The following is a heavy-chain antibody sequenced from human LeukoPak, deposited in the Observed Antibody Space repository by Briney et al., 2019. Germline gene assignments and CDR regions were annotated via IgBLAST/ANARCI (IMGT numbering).Heavy chain of an antibody. D-gene: IGHD1-14*01. CDR1: GFTFTSSA. J-gene: IGHJ4*02. CDR2: IVVGSGNT. V-gene: IGHV1-58*01. Sequence: SVTVSCKASGFTFTSSAVQWVRQARGQRLEWIGWIVVGSGNTNYAQKFQERVTITRDMSTSTAYMELSSLRSEDTAVYYCAALSPHYKDGYYFDYWGQGTLVTVSS. CDR3: AALSPHYKDGYYFDY.